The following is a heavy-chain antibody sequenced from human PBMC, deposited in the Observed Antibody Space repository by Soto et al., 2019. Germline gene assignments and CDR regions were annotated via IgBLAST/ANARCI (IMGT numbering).Heavy chain of an antibody. CDR2: ISAYNGNT. CDR3: ARDSDDFWSGYPIFDD. D-gene: IGHD3-3*01. CDR1: GYTFTSYG. J-gene: IGHJ4*02. V-gene: IGHV1-18*04. Sequence: XSVKVSCKASGYTFTSYGISLVRQAPGQGLEWMGWISAYNGNTNYAQKLQGRVTMTTDTSTSTAYMELRSLRSDDTAVYYCARDSDDFWSGYPIFDDWGQGTLVTVSS.